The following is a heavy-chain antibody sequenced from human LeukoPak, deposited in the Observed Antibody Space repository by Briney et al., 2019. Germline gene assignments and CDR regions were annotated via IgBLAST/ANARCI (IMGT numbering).Heavy chain of an antibody. CDR3: ARGESIAAAGAFDL. CDR2: IYAGGSI. D-gene: IGHD6-13*01. Sequence: GGSLRLSCAASGFAVSSSYMSWVRQASGRGLEWVSVIYAGGSIHYADSVKGRFTISRDNSQNTLDLQLNSLRVDDTAIYYCARGESIAAAGAFDLWGQGTLVTVSS. V-gene: IGHV3-53*01. CDR1: GFAVSSSY. J-gene: IGHJ4*02.